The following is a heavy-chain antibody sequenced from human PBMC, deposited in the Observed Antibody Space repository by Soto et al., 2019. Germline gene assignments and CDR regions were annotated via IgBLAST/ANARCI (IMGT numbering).Heavy chain of an antibody. CDR2: VYSTGST. J-gene: IGHJ4*02. D-gene: IGHD2-8*01. Sequence: SETLSLTCSVSGDSITTNGYYWGCIRQPPGKGLQWIGNVYSTGSTFSHPSLTSRVFISVDTSKNKFSLRLTSVTAADTAVYYCARSHYTYGLLIDYWGPGIMVTVSS. CDR1: GDSITTNGYY. V-gene: IGHV4-39*01. CDR3: ARSHYTYGLLIDY.